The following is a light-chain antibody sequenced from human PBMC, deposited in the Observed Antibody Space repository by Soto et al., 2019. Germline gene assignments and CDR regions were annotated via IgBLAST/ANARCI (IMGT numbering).Light chain of an antibody. CDR1: QGVSRK. Sequence: DIVMTQSPATLSVAPGERVTFSCRASQGVSRKLAWYQHKPGQAPRLLISGASTGATGIPARFSGSGSGTEFTLTISSLQSEDCAIYYCHQSYSTPWTFGHGTKVEVK. J-gene: IGKJ1*01. CDR3: HQSYSTPWT. CDR2: GAS. V-gene: IGKV3-15*01.